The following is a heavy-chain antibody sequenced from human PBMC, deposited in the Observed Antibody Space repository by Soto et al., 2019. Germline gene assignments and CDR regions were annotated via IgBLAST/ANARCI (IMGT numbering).Heavy chain of an antibody. CDR1: GGSISSSSYY. V-gene: IGHV4-39*01. D-gene: IGHD5-18*01. Sequence: SETLSLTCTVSGGSISSSSYYWGWIRQPPGKGLEWIGSIYYSGSTYYNPSLKSRVTISVDTSKNQFSLKLSSVTAADTAVYYCASTPYETAGYSYGRYYYYYMDVWGKGTTVTVSS. J-gene: IGHJ6*03. CDR2: IYYSGST. CDR3: ASTPYETAGYSYGRYYYYYMDV.